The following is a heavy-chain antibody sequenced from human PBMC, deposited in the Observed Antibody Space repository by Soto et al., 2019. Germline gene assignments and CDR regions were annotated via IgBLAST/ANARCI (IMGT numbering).Heavy chain of an antibody. CDR1: GFTFSGYA. Sequence: EVQLLDSGGGLVQPGGSLRLSCAAFGFTFSGYALTWVRQAPGKGLEWVSAISGGGDATFYADSVKGRFTISRDNSKNTLYLQMNTLRAEDTAVYYRARKVSGSTGRPDLWYFDLWGRGTLVTVSS. CDR3: ARKVSGSTGRPDLWYFDL. V-gene: IGHV3-23*01. J-gene: IGHJ2*01. D-gene: IGHD3-10*01. CDR2: ISGGGDAT.